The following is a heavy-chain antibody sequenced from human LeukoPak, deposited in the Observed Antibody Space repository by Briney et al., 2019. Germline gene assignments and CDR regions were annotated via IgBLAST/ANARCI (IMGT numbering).Heavy chain of an antibody. J-gene: IGHJ3*02. Sequence: ASVKVSCKASGYTFTGYYMHWVRQAPGQGLEWMGWINPNSGGTNYAQKFQGRVTMTRDTSISTAYMELSRLRSDDTAVYYCARVIVGARGNDAFDIWGQGTMVTVSS. CDR1: GYTFTGYY. D-gene: IGHD1-26*01. V-gene: IGHV1-2*02. CDR3: ARVIVGARGNDAFDI. CDR2: INPNSGGT.